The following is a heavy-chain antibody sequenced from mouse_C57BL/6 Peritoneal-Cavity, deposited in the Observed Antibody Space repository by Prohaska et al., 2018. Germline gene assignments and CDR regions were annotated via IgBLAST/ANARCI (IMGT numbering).Heavy chain of an antibody. CDR3: ASTEWYCDV. CDR1: GIDFSRYW. CDR2: INPDSSTI. V-gene: IGHV4-1*01. D-gene: IGHD1-1*01. J-gene: IGHJ1*03. Sequence: EVKLLQSGGGLVQPGGSLKLSCAASGIDFSRYWMSWVRRAPGKGLEWIGEINPDSSTINYAQSLKDKFIITRDKAKNTLYLQMSKVRSEDTAIYYCASTEWYCDVWGTGTTVTVSS.